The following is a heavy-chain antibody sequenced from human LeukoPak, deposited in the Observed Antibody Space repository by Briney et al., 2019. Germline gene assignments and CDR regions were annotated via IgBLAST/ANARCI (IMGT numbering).Heavy chain of an antibody. D-gene: IGHD2-21*01. CDR3: ARVVKVADI. V-gene: IGHV3-30*02. Sequence: GGSLRLSCVASGLAFSSYGMHWVRQPPGKGLEWVTFIRYDGEKKHYVDSVKGRFTISRDNSKNTLYLQMNSLRAEDTAVYYCARVVKVADIWGQGTMVTASS. J-gene: IGHJ3*02. CDR2: IRYDGEKK. CDR1: GLAFSSYG.